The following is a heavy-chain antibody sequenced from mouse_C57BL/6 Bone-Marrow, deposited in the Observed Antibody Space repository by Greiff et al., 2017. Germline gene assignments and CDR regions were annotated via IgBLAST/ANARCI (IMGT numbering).Heavy chain of an antibody. Sequence: EVQLQQSGPVLVKPGASVKMSCKASGYTFTDYYMNWVKQSHGKSLEWIGVINPYNGGTSYNQKFKGKATLTVDKSSSTAYMELNSLTSEDSAVYYGARDSSGSLYFDYWGQGTTLTVSS. CDR3: ARDSSGSLYFDY. CDR1: GYTFTDYY. V-gene: IGHV1-19*01. J-gene: IGHJ2*01. D-gene: IGHD3-2*02. CDR2: INPYNGGT.